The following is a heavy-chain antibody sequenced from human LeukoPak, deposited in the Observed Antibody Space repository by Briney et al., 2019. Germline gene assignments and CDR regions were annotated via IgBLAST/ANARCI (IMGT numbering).Heavy chain of an antibody. CDR2: IYYSGST. CDR3: ARGLRPSSDWAPWAYFDY. D-gene: IGHD4-17*01. Sequence: PSETLSLTCTVSGGSISSYYWSWIRQPPGKGLEWIGYIYYSGSTNYNPSLKSRVTISVDTSKNQFSLKLSSVTAADTAVYYCARGLRPSSDWAPWAYFDYWGQGTLVTVSS. J-gene: IGHJ4*02. CDR1: GGSISSYY. V-gene: IGHV4-59*01.